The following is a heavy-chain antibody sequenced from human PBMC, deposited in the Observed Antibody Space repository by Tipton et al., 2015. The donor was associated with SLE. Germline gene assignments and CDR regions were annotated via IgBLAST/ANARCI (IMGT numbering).Heavy chain of an antibody. V-gene: IGHV4-59*11. CDR2: ISYRGST. J-gene: IGHJ4*02. CDR1: GGSINSQF. Sequence: TLSLTCTVSGGSINSQFWSWIRQPPGKGLEWIGYISYRGSTYYHPSLKSRVTISVDTSKNQLSLKLTSVTAADTAVYYCARGSVVADDFWGQGTLVTVSS. CDR3: ARGSVVADDF. D-gene: IGHD2-15*01.